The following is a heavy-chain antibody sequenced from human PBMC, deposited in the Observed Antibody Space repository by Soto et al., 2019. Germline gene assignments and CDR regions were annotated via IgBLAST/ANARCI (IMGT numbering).Heavy chain of an antibody. CDR3: ARDQGRSITCQLDY. V-gene: IGHV3-30-3*01. D-gene: IGHD2-2*01. Sequence: GVSLRLSCAVSRFSFSTYAMHWVRQAPGKGLEWVAVISYDGSNTYYADSVKGRFTISRDNMLYLQMNSLRAEDTAVYYCARDQGRSITCQLDYWGQGTLVNVS. CDR1: RFSFSTYA. CDR2: ISYDGSNT. J-gene: IGHJ4*02.